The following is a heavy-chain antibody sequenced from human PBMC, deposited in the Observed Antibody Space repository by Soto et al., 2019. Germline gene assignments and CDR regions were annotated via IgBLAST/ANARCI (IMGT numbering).Heavy chain of an antibody. Sequence: GESLKISCKASGYEFPSYWIGWVRQMPGKGLEWMGIIFPADSDTRYSPSFYGHVSISADNSIGTAYLQWSSLRASDTAIYYCARRDSSGYDPDAFDIRGQGTLVTVSS. D-gene: IGHD3-22*01. J-gene: IGHJ3*02. V-gene: IGHV5-51*01. CDR2: IFPADSDT. CDR3: ARRDSSGYDPDAFDI. CDR1: GYEFPSYW.